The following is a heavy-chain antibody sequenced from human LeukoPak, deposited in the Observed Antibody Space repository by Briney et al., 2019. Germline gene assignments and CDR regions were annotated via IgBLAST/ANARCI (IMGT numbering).Heavy chain of an antibody. D-gene: IGHD3-10*01. CDR3: AKDLSTDVLLWFGEFPYYFDY. CDR2: ISGSGGST. Sequence: GGSLRLSCAASGFTFSSYAMSWVRQAPGKGLEWVSAISGSGGSTYYADSVKGRFTISRDNSKNTLYLQMNSLRAEDTAVYYCAKDLSTDVLLWFGEFPYYFDYWGQGTLVTVSS. CDR1: GFTFSSYA. V-gene: IGHV3-23*01. J-gene: IGHJ4*02.